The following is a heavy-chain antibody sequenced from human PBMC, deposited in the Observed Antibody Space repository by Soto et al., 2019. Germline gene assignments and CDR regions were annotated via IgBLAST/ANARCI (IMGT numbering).Heavy chain of an antibody. Sequence: EVQLVESGGGLVQPGGSLRLSCAASGFTFSSYDMHWVRQATGKGLEWVSAIGTAGDTYYPGSVKGRFTISRENAKNSLYLQMNSLRAGDTAVYYCARGSTVTTTWGTLTNWGQGTMVTVSS. CDR3: ARGSTVTTTWGTLTN. J-gene: IGHJ1*01. CDR2: IGTAGDT. D-gene: IGHD4-17*01. CDR1: GFTFSSYD. V-gene: IGHV3-13*01.